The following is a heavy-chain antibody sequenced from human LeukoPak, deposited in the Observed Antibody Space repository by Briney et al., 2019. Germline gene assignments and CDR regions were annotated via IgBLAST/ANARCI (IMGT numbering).Heavy chain of an antibody. J-gene: IGHJ4*02. CDR2: ISGSGYRT. CDR1: GFTFSSYA. CDR3: ARDGEYYDFWSGYHDY. D-gene: IGHD3-3*01. Sequence: SGGSLRLSCAASGFTFSSYAMSWVRQAPGKGLEWVSAISGSGYRTYYADSVKGRFTISRDNSKNTLYLQMNSLRAEDTAVYYCARDGEYYDFWSGYHDYWGQGTLVTVSS. V-gene: IGHV3-23*01.